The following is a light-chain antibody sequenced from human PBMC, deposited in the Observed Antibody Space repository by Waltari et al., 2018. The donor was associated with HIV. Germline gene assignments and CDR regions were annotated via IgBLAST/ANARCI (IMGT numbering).Light chain of an antibody. CDR3: ASWDANLNGIV. V-gene: IGLV1-44*01. Sequence: QSILTQPPSTSGTPGQRVTISCSGSFPNVGSHTLHWFQHLPGTSPKLLIYTTNQRPSGVPDRFSGSKSGTSASLAISGLQSEDEAVYYCASWDANLNGIVFGGGTKLAVL. J-gene: IGLJ3*02. CDR2: TTN. CDR1: FPNVGSHT.